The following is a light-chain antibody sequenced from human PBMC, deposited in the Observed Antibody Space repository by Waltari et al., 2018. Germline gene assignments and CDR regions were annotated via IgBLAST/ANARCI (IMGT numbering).Light chain of an antibody. J-gene: IGKJ2*01. CDR3: QQYYSTPYT. CDR2: WAS. Sequence: DIVMTQSPDSLAVSLGERAIINCKSSQSILYSSNHKNYLAWYQQKPGQPPKLLIYWASTRESGVPDRFSGSGSGTDFTLTISSLQAEDVAVYYCQQYYSTPYTFGQGTKLEIK. V-gene: IGKV4-1*01. CDR1: QSILYSSNHKNY.